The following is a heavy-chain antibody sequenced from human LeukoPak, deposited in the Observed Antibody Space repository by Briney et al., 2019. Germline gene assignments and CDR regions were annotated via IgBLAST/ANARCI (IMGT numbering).Heavy chain of an antibody. Sequence: SETLSLTCTVSGGSISPYYWSWPRQPPGKGLEWIGYISYSGSTKNNPSLKSRVTISVDTSKNQFSLKLTSVTAADTAVYYCAKEGAESFPDAFDIWGQGTMITVSS. J-gene: IGHJ3*02. D-gene: IGHD3-10*01. CDR2: ISYSGST. CDR3: AKEGAESFPDAFDI. CDR1: GGSISPYY. V-gene: IGHV4-59*01.